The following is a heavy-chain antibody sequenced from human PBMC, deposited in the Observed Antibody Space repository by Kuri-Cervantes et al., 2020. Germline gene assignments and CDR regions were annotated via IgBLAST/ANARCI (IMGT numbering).Heavy chain of an antibody. V-gene: IGHV1-8*02. Sequence: ASVKVSCKASGYTFTSYYMHWVRQAPGQGLEWMGWMNPNSGNTGYAQKFQGRVTMTRNTSISTAYMELSSLRSEDTAVYYCARVPAAKVWTVGDYYGMDVWGQGTTVTVSS. CDR2: MNPNSGNT. J-gene: IGHJ6*02. CDR3: ARVPAAKVWTVGDYYGMDV. CDR1: GYTFTSYY. D-gene: IGHD2-2*01.